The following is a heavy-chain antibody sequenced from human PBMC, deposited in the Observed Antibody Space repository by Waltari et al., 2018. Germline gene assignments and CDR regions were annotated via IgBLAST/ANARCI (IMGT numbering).Heavy chain of an antibody. Sequence: QVQLVESGGGVVQPGRSLRLSCAASGFTFSSYAMHWVRQAPGKGLEWVAFISYDGSNKDYADSGKGRFTISRDNSKNTLYLQMNSLRAEDTAVYYCARAGAYCTGGVCSGFDYWGQGTLVTVSS. CDR3: ARAGAYCTGGVCSGFDY. CDR2: ISYDGSNK. V-gene: IGHV3-30-3*01. D-gene: IGHD2-8*02. CDR1: GFTFSSYA. J-gene: IGHJ4*02.